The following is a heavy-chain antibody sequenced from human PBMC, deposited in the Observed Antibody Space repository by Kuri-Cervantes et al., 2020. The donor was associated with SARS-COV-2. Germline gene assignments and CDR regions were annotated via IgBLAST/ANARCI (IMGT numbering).Heavy chain of an antibody. V-gene: IGHV3-48*01. J-gene: IGHJ5*02. CDR2: ISSSSSTI. Sequence: LSLTCAASGFTFSSYSMNWVRQAPGKGLEWVSYISSSSSTIYYADSVKGRFTISRDNAKNSLYLQMNSLRAEDTAVYYCARVVVWVVAATYNWFDPWGQGTLVTVSS. CDR1: GFTFSSYS. D-gene: IGHD2-15*01. CDR3: ARVVVWVVAATYNWFDP.